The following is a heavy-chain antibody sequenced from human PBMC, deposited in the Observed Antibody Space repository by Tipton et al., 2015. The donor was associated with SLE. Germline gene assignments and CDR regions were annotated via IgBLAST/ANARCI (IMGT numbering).Heavy chain of an antibody. CDR2: VNHSGST. Sequence: TLSLTCDLNGGSFSGNYWGWIRQPPGKGLEWIGEVNHSGSTNYNPSLKSRVTISLDTSKNQFSLKLSSVTAADTAVYYCARGLRAASDYWGQGTLVTVSS. CDR3: ARGLRAASDY. V-gene: IGHV4-34*01. CDR1: GGSFSGNY. D-gene: IGHD6-13*01. J-gene: IGHJ4*02.